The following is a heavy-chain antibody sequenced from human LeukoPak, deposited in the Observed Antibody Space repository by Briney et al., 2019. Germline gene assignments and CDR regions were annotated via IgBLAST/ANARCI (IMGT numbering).Heavy chain of an antibody. J-gene: IGHJ5*02. CDR3: ARASGFEPFDP. CDR2: IYYSGST. D-gene: IGHD3-10*01. CDR1: GGSISGYY. Sequence: SETLTLTCTVSGGSISGYYWSWIRQPPGKGLEWIGYIYYSGSTNYNPSLKSRVTISVDTSKNQFSLKLSSVTAADTAVYYCARASGFEPFDPWGQGTLVTVSS. V-gene: IGHV4-59*01.